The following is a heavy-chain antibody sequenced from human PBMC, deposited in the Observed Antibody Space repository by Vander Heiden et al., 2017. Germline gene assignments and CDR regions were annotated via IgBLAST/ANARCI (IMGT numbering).Heavy chain of an antibody. D-gene: IGHD2-2*02. CDR2: IIPIFGTA. J-gene: IGHJ6*01. Sequence: APGQGLEWMGGIIPIFGTANYAQKFQGRVTMTADESTSTAYMELSSLRSEDTAVYYCARGKSYCSSTSCYMLLGYYGMDVWGQGTTVTVSS. V-gene: IGHV1-69*01. CDR3: ARGKSYCSSTSCYMLLGYYGMDV.